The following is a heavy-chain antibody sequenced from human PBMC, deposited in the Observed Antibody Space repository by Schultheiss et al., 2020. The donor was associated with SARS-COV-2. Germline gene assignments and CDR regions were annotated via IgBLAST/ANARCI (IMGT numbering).Heavy chain of an antibody. J-gene: IGHJ4*02. CDR1: GGSISSYY. CDR2: IYYSGST. Sequence: SETLSLTCTVSGGSISSYYWSWIRQPPGKGLEWIGYIYYSGSTKYNPSLKSRVTMSVDTSKNQFTLRLSSVTAADTAVYYCARCIAAAGLIDYWGQGTLVTVSS. D-gene: IGHD6-13*01. V-gene: IGHV4-59*01. CDR3: ARCIAAAGLIDY.